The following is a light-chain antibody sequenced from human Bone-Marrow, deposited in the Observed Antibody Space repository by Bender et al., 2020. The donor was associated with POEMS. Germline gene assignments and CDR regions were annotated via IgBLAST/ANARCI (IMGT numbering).Light chain of an antibody. CDR3: CSYARSSSFDVV. J-gene: IGLJ2*01. Sequence: QSALTQPASVSGSPVQSITISCTGTGSDVGSYDLVSWYQQHPGKAPKLMIYEVNKRPSGVSNRFSGSKSGNTASLTISGLQAEDEADYYCCSYARSSSFDVVFGGGTKLTVL. V-gene: IGLV2-23*02. CDR1: GSDVGSYDL. CDR2: EVN.